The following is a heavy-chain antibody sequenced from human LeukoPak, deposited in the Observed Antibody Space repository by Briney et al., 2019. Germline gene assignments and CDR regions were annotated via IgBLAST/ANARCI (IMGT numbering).Heavy chain of an antibody. J-gene: IGHJ5*01. CDR1: GGSFSGYY. CDR3: ARGRGRGVLITTSRRSFWFDS. V-gene: IGHV4-34*01. D-gene: IGHD3-22*01. Sequence: SETLSLTCAVYGGSFSGYYWSWIRQPPGKGLEWIGEINHSGSTNYNPSLKSRVTISVDTSKNQFSLKLSSVTAAGTAVYYCARGRGRGVLITTSRRSFWFDSWGQGTLVTVSS. CDR2: INHSGST.